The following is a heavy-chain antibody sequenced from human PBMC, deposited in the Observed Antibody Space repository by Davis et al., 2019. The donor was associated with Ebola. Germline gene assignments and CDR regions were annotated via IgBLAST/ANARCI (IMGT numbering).Heavy chain of an antibody. V-gene: IGHV3-23*01. J-gene: IGHJ4*02. D-gene: IGHD3-10*01. Sequence: PGGSLRLSCAASGFTFSSYGMSWVRQAPGKGLEWVSAITGTRGSTHYADSVKGRLTISRDNSKNTLSLQMNSLRAEDTDIYYCAKEELKVFDYWGQGTLVTVSS. CDR1: GFTFSSYG. CDR2: ITGTRGST. CDR3: AKEELKVFDY.